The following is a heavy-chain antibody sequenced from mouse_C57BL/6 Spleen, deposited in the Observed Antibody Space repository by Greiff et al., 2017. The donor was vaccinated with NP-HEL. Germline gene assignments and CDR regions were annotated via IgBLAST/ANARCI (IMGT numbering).Heavy chain of an antibody. CDR3: ARREKARYYGSSYGFAY. V-gene: IGHV1-69*01. J-gene: IGHJ3*01. D-gene: IGHD1-1*01. Sequence: QVQLQQPGAELVMPGASVKLSCKASGYTFTSYWMHWVKQRPGQGLEWIGEIDPSDSYTKYNQKFKGKSTLTEDKSSSTAYIQLSSLTSEATAVYYCARREKARYYGSSYGFAYWGQGTLVTVSA. CDR2: IDPSDSYT. CDR1: GYTFTSYW.